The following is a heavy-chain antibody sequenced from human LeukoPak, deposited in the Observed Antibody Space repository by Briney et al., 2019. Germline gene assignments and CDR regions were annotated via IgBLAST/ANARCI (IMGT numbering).Heavy chain of an antibody. CDR2: IYYSGST. CDR3: AREAAGFDSSGYYPDAFDI. D-gene: IGHD3-22*01. Sequence: WFRQPPGKGLEWIGSIYYSGSTYYNPSLKSRVTISVDTSKNQFSLKLSSVTAADTAVYYCAREAAGFDSSGYYPDAFDIWGQGTMVTVSS. J-gene: IGHJ3*02. V-gene: IGHV4-39*07.